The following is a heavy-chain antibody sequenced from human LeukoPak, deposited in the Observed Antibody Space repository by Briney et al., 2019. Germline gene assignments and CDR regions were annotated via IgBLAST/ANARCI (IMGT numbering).Heavy chain of an antibody. CDR3: ARDWGKGEYYFDY. CDR2: TSGYNGNT. D-gene: IGHD3-16*01. J-gene: IGHJ4*02. Sequence: ASVKVSCKAAGYTFTSYGISWVRQAPGQGPEWMGWTSGYNGNTRYAQKFQGRVTMTTDTSTSTAYMELRSLRSDDTAVYYCARDWGKGEYYFDYWGQGTLVTVSS. V-gene: IGHV1-18*01. CDR1: GYTFTSYG.